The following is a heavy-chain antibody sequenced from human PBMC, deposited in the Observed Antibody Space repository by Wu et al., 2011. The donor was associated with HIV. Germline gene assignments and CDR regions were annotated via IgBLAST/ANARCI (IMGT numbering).Heavy chain of an antibody. CDR2: IIPMFGTA. V-gene: IGHV1-69*05. D-gene: IGHD3-10*01. CDR1: GGTFSSYA. CDR3: ARASRIILVRGVTFWFDP. J-gene: IGHJ5*02. Sequence: QVQLVQSGAEVKKPGSSVKVSCKASGGTFSSYAISWVRQAPGQGLEWMGGIIPMFGTANYAQKFQGRVTITTDESTSTAYMELSSLRSEDTAVYYCARASRIILVRGVTFWFDPWGQGTLVTVSS.